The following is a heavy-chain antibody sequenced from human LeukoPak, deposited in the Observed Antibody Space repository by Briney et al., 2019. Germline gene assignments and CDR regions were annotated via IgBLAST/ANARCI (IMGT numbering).Heavy chain of an antibody. Sequence: GASLRLSCAASGFTFSNYAMSWVRQAPGKGLEWVSAITGSGSGIYYADSMKSRFTISRDNSKNTLYLQINSLRAEDTAVYYCAKWGDYDVLTGYYVSDYWGRGTLVTVSS. CDR1: GFTFSNYA. D-gene: IGHD3-9*01. CDR2: ITGSGSGI. J-gene: IGHJ4*02. CDR3: AKWGDYDVLTGYYVSDY. V-gene: IGHV3-23*01.